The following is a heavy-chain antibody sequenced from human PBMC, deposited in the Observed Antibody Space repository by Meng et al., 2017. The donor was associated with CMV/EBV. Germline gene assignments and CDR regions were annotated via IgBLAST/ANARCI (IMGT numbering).Heavy chain of an antibody. CDR1: GFTFSSSW. CDR2: INSDGSST. V-gene: IGHV3-74*01. CDR3: AREGPRGEYYFDY. J-gene: IGHJ4*02. D-gene: IGHD3-16*01. Sequence: AASGFTFSSSWMHWVRQAPGKGLVWVSRINSDGSSTSYADSVKGRFTISRDNAKNTLYLQMNSLRAEDTAVYYCAREGPRGEYYFDYWGQGTLVTVSS.